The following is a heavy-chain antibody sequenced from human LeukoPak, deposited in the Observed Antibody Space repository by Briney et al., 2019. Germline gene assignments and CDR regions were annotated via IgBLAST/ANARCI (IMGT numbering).Heavy chain of an antibody. D-gene: IGHD4-17*01. CDR3: ARGETTVTWAPDY. V-gene: IGHV3-30-3*01. CDR2: ISYDGSSK. CDR1: GFTVSTSY. Sequence: GGSLRLSCAASGFTVSTSYMSWVRQAPGKGLEWVAVISYDGSSKYYADSVKGRFTISRDNSKNTLYLQMNSLRAEDTAVYYCARGETTVTWAPDYWGQGTLVTVSS. J-gene: IGHJ4*02.